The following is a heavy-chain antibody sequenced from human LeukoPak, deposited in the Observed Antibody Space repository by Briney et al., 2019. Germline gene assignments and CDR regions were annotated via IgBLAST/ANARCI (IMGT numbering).Heavy chain of an antibody. J-gene: IGHJ5*02. CDR2: ISGSGGST. CDR3: ARELVGAYWGNWFDP. D-gene: IGHD1-26*01. CDR1: GFTFSSYG. V-gene: IGHV3-23*01. Sequence: PGGSLRLSCAASGFTFSSYGMSWVRQAPGKGLEWVSAISGSGGSTYYADSVKGRFTISRDNSKNTLYLQMSSLRAEDTAVYYCARELVGAYWGNWFDPWGQGTLVTVSS.